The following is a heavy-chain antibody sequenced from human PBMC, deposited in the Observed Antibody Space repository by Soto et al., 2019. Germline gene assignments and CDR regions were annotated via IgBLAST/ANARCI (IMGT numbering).Heavy chain of an antibody. CDR3: AKVPSSRWSFSYWYFDL. CDR2: LSGSGAST. Sequence: EVQLLESGGGLVQPGGSLRLSCAASGFTFSNYAMSWVRQAPGKGLEWVSSLSGSGASTYYADSVEGRFTISRDNSKNTLYLQMTSLRVEETAVYYCAKVPSSRWSFSYWYFDLWGRGTLVTVSS. J-gene: IGHJ2*01. D-gene: IGHD6-13*01. V-gene: IGHV3-23*01. CDR1: GFTFSNYA.